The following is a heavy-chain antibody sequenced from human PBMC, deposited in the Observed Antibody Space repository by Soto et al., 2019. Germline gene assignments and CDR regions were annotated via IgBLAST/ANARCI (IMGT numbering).Heavy chain of an antibody. Sequence: GGSLRLSCAASGFTFSDHYMDWVRQAPGKGLEWVGRTRNKANSYTTEYAASVKGRFTISRDDSKNSLYLQMNSLKTEDTAVYYFARSSRADDYGDYVNAFDIWGQGTMVTVSS. J-gene: IGHJ3*02. CDR3: ARSSRADDYGDYVNAFDI. D-gene: IGHD4-17*01. V-gene: IGHV3-72*01. CDR2: TRNKANSYTT. CDR1: GFTFSDHY.